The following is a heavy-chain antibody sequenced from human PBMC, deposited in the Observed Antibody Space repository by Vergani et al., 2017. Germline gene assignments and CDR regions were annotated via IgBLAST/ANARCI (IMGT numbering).Heavy chain of an antibody. CDR1: PNSFFSHW. CDR3: ARAYNRGLGHFDY. CDR2: IFPGDSDT. Sequence: EVMLVQSGAEVKKSGESLKISCQGSPNSFFSHWVAWVRQTPGKGLEWIGIIFPGDSDTRYSPSFQGQVTMSAAKSIETVYLQWRSLKTSDTGTYFCARAYNRGLGHFDYWGQGTRVTVS. J-gene: IGHJ4*02. V-gene: IGHV5-51*03. D-gene: IGHD3-10*01.